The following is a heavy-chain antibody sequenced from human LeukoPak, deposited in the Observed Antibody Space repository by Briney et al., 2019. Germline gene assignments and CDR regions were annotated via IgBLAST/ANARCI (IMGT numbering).Heavy chain of an antibody. CDR1: GGSISSSSYY. D-gene: IGHD1-26*01. CDR2: IYYSGST. J-gene: IGHJ5*02. V-gene: IGHV4-39*07. Sequence: SETLSLTCTVSGGSISSSSYYWGWIRQPPGKGLEWIGSIYYSGSTYYNPSLKSRVTISVDTSKNQFSLKLSSVTAADTAVYYCRGGSYYGSWFDPWGQGTLVTVSS. CDR3: RGGSYYGSWFDP.